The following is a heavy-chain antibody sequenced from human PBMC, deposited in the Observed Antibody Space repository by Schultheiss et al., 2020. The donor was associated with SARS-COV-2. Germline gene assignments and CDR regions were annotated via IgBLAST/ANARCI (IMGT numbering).Heavy chain of an antibody. V-gene: IGHV3-11*06. D-gene: IGHD3-3*01. CDR2: ISSSSSYT. CDR1: GASLSFDY. Sequence: LSLTCAVYGASLSFDYWSWIRQSPGKGLEWVSYISSSSSYTNYADSVKGRFTISRDNAKNSLYLHMNSLRAEDTAVYYCAREPEDFWSGGGFDYWGQGTLVTVSS. CDR3: AREPEDFWSGGGFDY. J-gene: IGHJ4*02.